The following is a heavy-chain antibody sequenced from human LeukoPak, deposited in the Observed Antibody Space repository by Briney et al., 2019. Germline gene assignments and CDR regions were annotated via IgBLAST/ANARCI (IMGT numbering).Heavy chain of an antibody. CDR3: AKGYYDYVWGSYYFDY. J-gene: IGHJ4*02. CDR2: ISGSGGST. V-gene: IGHV3-23*01. CDR1: GFTFSSYA. D-gene: IGHD3-16*01. Sequence: GGSLRLSCAASGFTFSSYAMSWVRQAPGKGLEWVSAISGSGGSTYYADSVKGRFTLSRDNSRDTLYLQMNSLRAEDTAVYYCAKGYYDYVWGSYYFDYWGQGTLVTVSS.